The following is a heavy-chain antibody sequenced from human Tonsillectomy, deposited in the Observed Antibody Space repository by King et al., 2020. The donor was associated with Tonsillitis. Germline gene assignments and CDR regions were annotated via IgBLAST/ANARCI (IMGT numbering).Heavy chain of an antibody. V-gene: IGHV5-51*01. CDR3: ARYDSTGAGAFDI. J-gene: IGHJ3*02. CDR1: GYSFTRYW. Sequence: QLVQSGAEVKKPGESLKISCKGSGYSFTRYWIVWVRQMPGKGLEWMGIIYPGDSETRYSPSFQGQVTISADKSISTAFLQWSRLKASDRAIYYCARYDSTGAGAFDIWGQGTMVTVSS. CDR2: IYPGDSET. D-gene: IGHD3-22*01.